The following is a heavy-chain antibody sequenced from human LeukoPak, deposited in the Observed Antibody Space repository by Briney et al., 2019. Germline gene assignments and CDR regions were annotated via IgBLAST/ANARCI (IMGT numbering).Heavy chain of an antibody. CDR2: ISGGGYSS. CDR3: AKNASLGYCTSTSCPFDP. Sequence: GGSLRLSCAASGFTFSNYSMNWVRQAPGKGLEWVSGISGGGYSSNYAYSGKGLFTITRNNSKKTFFLQMNRRRAADTAGYYFAKNASLGYCTSTSCPFDPWGHGTLVTASS. V-gene: IGHV3-23*01. J-gene: IGHJ5*02. CDR1: GFTFSNYS. D-gene: IGHD2-2*01.